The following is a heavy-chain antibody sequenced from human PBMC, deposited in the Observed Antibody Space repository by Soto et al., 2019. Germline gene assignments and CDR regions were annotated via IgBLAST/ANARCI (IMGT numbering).Heavy chain of an antibody. CDR2: ISGYNGNT. CDR1: GYSFSSHG. J-gene: IGHJ4*02. CDR3: ARDKVEMPTILDY. V-gene: IGHV1-18*04. Sequence: APGKVSCKAPGYSFSSHGISWLRQAPGQGLAWVGWISGYNGNTNYAQKIQGRVTMTTETSTSTVYMELRSLRSDDSAVYYCARDKVEMPTILDYWGQGTVV. D-gene: IGHD3-9*01.